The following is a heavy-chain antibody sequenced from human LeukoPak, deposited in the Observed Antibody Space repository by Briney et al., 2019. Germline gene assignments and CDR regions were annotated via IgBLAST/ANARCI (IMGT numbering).Heavy chain of an antibody. CDR1: GFTFSSYA. V-gene: IGHV3-23*01. CDR2: ISGGGGST. J-gene: IGHJ4*02. D-gene: IGHD3-3*01. Sequence: GGSLRLSCAASGFTFSSYAMSWVRQAPGKGLEWVSAISGGGGSTYYADSVKGRFTISRDNSKNTLYLQMNSLRAEDTAVYYCAKDSRYTTYDFWSGYTIDYWGQGTLVTVSS. CDR3: AKDSRYTTYDFWSGYTIDY.